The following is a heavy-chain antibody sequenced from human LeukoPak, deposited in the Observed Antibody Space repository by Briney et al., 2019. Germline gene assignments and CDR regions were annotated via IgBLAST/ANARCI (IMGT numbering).Heavy chain of an antibody. Sequence: PSETLSLTCTVSGDSISSNSYYWGWIRQPPAKWLEWIGSIYYSGGTNYNPSLKSRVTISVDTSKNQCSLKLSSVTAADTAVYYCARHPSEGAVVAAIDYWSQGTLVTVSS. CDR3: ARHPSEGAVVAAIDY. J-gene: IGHJ4*02. V-gene: IGHV4-39*01. CDR1: GDSISSNSYY. CDR2: IYYSGGT. D-gene: IGHD2-15*01.